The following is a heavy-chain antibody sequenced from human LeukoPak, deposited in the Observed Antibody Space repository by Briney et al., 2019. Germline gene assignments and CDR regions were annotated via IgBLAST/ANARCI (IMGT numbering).Heavy chain of an antibody. Sequence: SETLSLTCAVYGGSFSGYYWSWIRQPPGKGLEWIGEINHSGSTNYNPSLKSRVTISVDTSKNQFSLKLSSVTAADTAVYYCARFHDFWVFDYWGQGTLVTVSS. CDR3: ARFHDFWVFDY. D-gene: IGHD3/OR15-3a*01. J-gene: IGHJ4*02. CDR2: INHSGST. CDR1: GGSFSGYY. V-gene: IGHV4-34*01.